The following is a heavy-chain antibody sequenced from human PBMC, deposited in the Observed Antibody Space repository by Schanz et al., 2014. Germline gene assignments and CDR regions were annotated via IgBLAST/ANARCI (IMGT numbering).Heavy chain of an antibody. CDR1: GYTFTSHA. Sequence: QVQLVQSGSELKKPGASVTVSCKASGYTFTSHAMNWMRQAPGQGLEWMGWINTNGGNPTYAQGFTGRFVFSLDTSVNTAYLQISSPKTEDTAVYCSARDPAEWELLGHFDYWGQGALVTVSA. J-gene: IGHJ4*02. CDR2: INTNGGNP. CDR3: ARDPAEWELLGHFDY. D-gene: IGHD1-26*01. V-gene: IGHV7-4-1*02.